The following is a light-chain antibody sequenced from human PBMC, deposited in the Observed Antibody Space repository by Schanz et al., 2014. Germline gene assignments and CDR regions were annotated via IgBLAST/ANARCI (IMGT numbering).Light chain of an antibody. J-gene: IGLJ2*01. CDR3: SSYTSINTLV. CDR1: GSDVGTFNL. V-gene: IGLV2-14*02. CDR2: DGS. Sequence: QSALTQPASISGSPGQSITISCTGIGSDVGTFNLVSWYQQHPGNAPRLMIYDGSKRPSGVPDRFSGSKSGITASLTVSGLQAEDEADYYCSSYTSINTLVFGGGTKVTVL.